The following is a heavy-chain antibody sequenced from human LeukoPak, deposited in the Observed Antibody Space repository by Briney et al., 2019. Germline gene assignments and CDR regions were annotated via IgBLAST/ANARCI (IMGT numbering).Heavy chain of an antibody. CDR1: GFTFSSYA. V-gene: IGHV3-53*01. CDR2: IYSGGST. Sequence: GGSLRLSCAASGFTFSSYAMSWVRQAPGKGLEWVSVIYSGGSTYYADSVKGRFTISRDNSKNTLYLQMNSLRAEDTAVYYCARGPSRNWDCSSTSCYGYFQHWGQGTLVTVSS. D-gene: IGHD2-2*01. J-gene: IGHJ1*01. CDR3: ARGPSRNWDCSSTSCYGYFQH.